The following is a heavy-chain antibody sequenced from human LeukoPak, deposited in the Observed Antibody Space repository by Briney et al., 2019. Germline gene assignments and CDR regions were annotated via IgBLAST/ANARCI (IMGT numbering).Heavy chain of an antibody. V-gene: IGHV1-18*01. Sequence: ASVKVSCKASGYTFTSYGISWVRQAPGPGLEWMGWISAYNGNTNYAQKLQGRVTMTTDTSTSTAYMELRSLRSDDTAVYYCARDTRSGWSFDAFDIWGQGTMVTVSS. J-gene: IGHJ3*02. D-gene: IGHD6-19*01. CDR1: GYTFTSYG. CDR2: ISAYNGNT. CDR3: ARDTRSGWSFDAFDI.